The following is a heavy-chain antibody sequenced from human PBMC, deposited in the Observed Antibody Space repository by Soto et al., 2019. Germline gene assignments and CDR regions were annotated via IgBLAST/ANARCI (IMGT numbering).Heavy chain of an antibody. D-gene: IGHD4-17*01. V-gene: IGHV3-23*01. J-gene: IGHJ4*02. Sequence: GGSLRLSCAASGFTFSRDGMSWVRQAPGKGLEWVSLITDNGRNTYYADSVKGRFTISRDNTKNTLFLQMNSLRAEDTAVYYCAKERATTTAFDYWGQGALVTVSS. CDR2: ITDNGRNT. CDR1: GFTFSRDG. CDR3: AKERATTTAFDY.